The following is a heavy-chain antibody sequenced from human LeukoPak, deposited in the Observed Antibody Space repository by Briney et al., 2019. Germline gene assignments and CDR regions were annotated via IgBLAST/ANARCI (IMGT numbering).Heavy chain of an antibody. CDR2: ISYDGSNK. D-gene: IGHD6-19*01. CDR1: GFTFSSYG. Sequence: PGRSLRLSCAASGFTFSSYGMHWVRQAPGKGLEWVAVISYDGSNKYYADSVKGRFTISRDNSKNTLYLQMNSLRAEDTAVYYCAKDLESGWPGDYWGQGTLVTVSS. V-gene: IGHV3-30*18. CDR3: AKDLESGWPGDY. J-gene: IGHJ4*02.